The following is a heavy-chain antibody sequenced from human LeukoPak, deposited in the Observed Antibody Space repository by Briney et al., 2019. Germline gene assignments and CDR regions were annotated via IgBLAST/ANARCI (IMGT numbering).Heavy chain of an antibody. D-gene: IGHD2-2*01. CDR1: GYTFTSYY. Sequence: GASVKVSCKASGYTFTSYYMHWVRQAPGQGLEWMGRINPSSGSTSYAQKFQGRVTMTRDTPTSTVYMQLSSLRSEDTAVYYCAREAGEEYQLLGGGGYFDYWGQPALPTVSS. CDR2: INPSSGST. V-gene: IGHV1-46*01. J-gene: IGHJ4*02. CDR3: AREAGEEYQLLGGGGYFDY.